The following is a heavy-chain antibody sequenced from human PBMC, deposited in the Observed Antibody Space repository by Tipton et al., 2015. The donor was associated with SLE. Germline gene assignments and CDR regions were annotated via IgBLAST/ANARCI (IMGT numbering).Heavy chain of an antibody. J-gene: IGHJ3*02. CDR1: GASVSSHY. CDR3: ARPAAYGDSRGGFDI. CDR2: IFYTGST. D-gene: IGHD4-17*01. Sequence: TLSLTCTVSGASVSSHYWSWIRQHPGKGLEWIGYIFYTGSTYYNPSLKSRLTISVDTSKNEFSLALSSVTAADTAVYYCARPAAYGDSRGGFDIWGQGTMVTVSS. V-gene: IGHV4-31*03.